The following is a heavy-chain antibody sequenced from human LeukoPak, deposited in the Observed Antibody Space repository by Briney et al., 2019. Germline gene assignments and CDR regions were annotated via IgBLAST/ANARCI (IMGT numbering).Heavy chain of an antibody. Sequence: KPSETLSLTCAVYGGSFSGYYWSWIRQPPGKGLEWIGEINHSGSTNYNSSLKSRVTISVDTSKNQFSLKLGSVTAADTAVYYCARVSARGMIVAPYDYWGQGTLVTVSS. J-gene: IGHJ4*02. CDR2: INHSGST. CDR3: ARVSARGMIVAPYDY. V-gene: IGHV4-34*01. CDR1: GGSFSGYY. D-gene: IGHD3-22*01.